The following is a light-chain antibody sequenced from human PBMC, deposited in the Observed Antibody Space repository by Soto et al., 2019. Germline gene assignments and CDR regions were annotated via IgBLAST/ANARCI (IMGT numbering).Light chain of an antibody. V-gene: IGLV1-40*01. Sequence: QSVLTQPPSMSGAPGQRVTISCTGSSSNIGAGYDVHWYRQLPGTAPKLLIYGNSNRPSGVPYRISGSKSGTSASLAISGRQAEDEASYYCQSYDSSLRGVFGGGTKLTVL. CDR1: SSNIGAGYD. CDR3: QSYDSSLRGV. J-gene: IGLJ2*01. CDR2: GNS.